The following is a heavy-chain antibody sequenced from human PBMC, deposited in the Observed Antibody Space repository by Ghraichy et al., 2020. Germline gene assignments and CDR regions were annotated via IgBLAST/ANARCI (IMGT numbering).Heavy chain of an antibody. Sequence: GGSLRLSCVASGFTFSSYGIHWVRQAPGKGLEWVAVISYDGKNKYYADSVKGRFTISRDNPKNKLYLQMNSLRTEDTAGYYCAKGEAPYSNFDYWGQGTLVTVSS. J-gene: IGHJ4*02. D-gene: IGHD6-13*01. V-gene: IGHV3-30*18. CDR2: ISYDGKNK. CDR1: GFTFSSYG. CDR3: AKGEAPYSNFDY.